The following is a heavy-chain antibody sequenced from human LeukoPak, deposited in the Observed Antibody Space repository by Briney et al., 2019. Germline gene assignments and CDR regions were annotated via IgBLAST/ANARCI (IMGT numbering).Heavy chain of an antibody. CDR2: ISSSSSYI. CDR3: ARAPTTSGWYYYYMDV. V-gene: IGHV3-21*04. CDR1: GFTFSSHS. D-gene: IGHD6-19*01. J-gene: IGHJ6*03. Sequence: PGGSLRLSCAASGFTFSSHSMNWVRQAPGKGLEWVSSISSSSSYIYYADSMKGRFSISRDNSKNTLYLQMNSLRAEDTALYYCARAPTTSGWYYYYMDVWGKGTTVTVSS.